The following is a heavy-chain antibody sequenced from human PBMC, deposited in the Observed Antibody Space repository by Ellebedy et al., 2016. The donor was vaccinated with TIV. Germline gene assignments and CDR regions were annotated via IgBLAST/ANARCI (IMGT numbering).Heavy chain of an antibody. CDR2: ISGSGDNI. Sequence: GESLKISCAASGFTSSSYAMSWVRQAPGKGLEWVSVISGSGDNIHYADSVKGRFTISRDIPKNTWYLQMNSLRADDTAVYYCAKGPTRGYWGQGTLVTVSS. V-gene: IGHV3-23*01. J-gene: IGHJ4*02. CDR3: AKGPTRGY. CDR1: GFTSSSYA. D-gene: IGHD5-24*01.